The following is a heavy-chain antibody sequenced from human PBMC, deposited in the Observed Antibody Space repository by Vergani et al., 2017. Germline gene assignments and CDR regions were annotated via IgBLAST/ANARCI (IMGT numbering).Heavy chain of an antibody. CDR1: GFTFPAFA. V-gene: IGHV3-9*01. CDR2: IDRNYGVK. CDR3: VKDNDYDADGPFDL. Sequence: VEAGGGLVQPGGSLRLSCTASGFTFPAFAFHWVRQVSGRGLEWVSGIDRNYGVKNGNSFEGRFSISRENAKKVVFLQRNNLRHEDTALYFCVKDNDYDADGPFDLWGRDTLVTVAS. D-gene: IGHD3-16*01. J-gene: IGHJ2*01.